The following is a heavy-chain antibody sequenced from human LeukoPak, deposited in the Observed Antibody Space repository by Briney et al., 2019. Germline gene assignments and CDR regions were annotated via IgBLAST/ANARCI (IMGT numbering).Heavy chain of an antibody. D-gene: IGHD2-2*01. Sequence: PGGSLRLSCAASGFTVSSNYMSWVRQAPGKGLEWVSVIYSGGSTYYADSVKGRFSISRDNSKNTVYLQLNSLRAEDTAVYYCAKDLPALEYWGQGTLVTVSS. V-gene: IGHV3-53*01. CDR1: GFTVSSNY. J-gene: IGHJ4*02. CDR3: AKDLPALEY. CDR2: IYSGGST.